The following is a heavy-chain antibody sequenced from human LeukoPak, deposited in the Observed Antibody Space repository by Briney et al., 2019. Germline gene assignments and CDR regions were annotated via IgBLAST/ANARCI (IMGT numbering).Heavy chain of an antibody. Sequence: GGSLRLSCAASGFTFSSYGMSWVRQAPGKGLEWVSVVTTNGVGTYYADSVKGRFTISRDNSKNTLYLQMNSLKAEDTALYHCARTGPGSGWARYYFDYWGQGTLVTVSS. CDR2: VTTNGVGT. CDR1: GFTFSSYG. D-gene: IGHD6-19*01. V-gene: IGHV3-23*01. J-gene: IGHJ4*02. CDR3: ARTGPGSGWARYYFDY.